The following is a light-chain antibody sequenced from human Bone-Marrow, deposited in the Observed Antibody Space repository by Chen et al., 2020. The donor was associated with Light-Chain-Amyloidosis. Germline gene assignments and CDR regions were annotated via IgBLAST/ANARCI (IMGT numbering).Light chain of an antibody. V-gene: IGLV3-21*02. J-gene: IGLJ3*02. CDR2: DYS. CDR3: QVWDRSSDRPV. Sequence: SYVLTQPSSVSVAPGQTATIACGGNNIGPTSVHWYQQTPGQAPLLVVYDYSDRPSGIPERFSGCSSGNTATLTISRVEAGDEADYYCQVWDRSSDRPVFGGGTKLTVL. CDR1: NIGPTS.